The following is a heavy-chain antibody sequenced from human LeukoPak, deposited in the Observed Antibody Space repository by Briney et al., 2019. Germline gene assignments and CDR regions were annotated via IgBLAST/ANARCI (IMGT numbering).Heavy chain of an antibody. CDR1: GGTFSSYA. D-gene: IGHD3-22*01. V-gene: IGHV1-69*04. Sequence: SVKVSCKASGGTFSSYAISWVRQAPGQGLEWMGRIIPILGIANYAQKFQGRVTITADKSTGTAYMELSSLRSEDTAVYYCARSYYDSSGYGGYWGQGTLVTVSS. CDR3: ARSYYDSSGYGGY. J-gene: IGHJ4*02. CDR2: IIPILGIA.